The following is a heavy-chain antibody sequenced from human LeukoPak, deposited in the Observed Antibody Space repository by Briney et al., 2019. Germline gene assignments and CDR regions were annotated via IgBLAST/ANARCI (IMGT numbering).Heavy chain of an antibody. Sequence: GGSLRLSRAASGFTFSSSNMHWVRQAPGKGLEWVSFISGAGTAIYYADSVRGRFTISRDIARKSLFLQMNGLRDEDTAVYYCARDLAVAGTRTFDYWGQGTLVTVSS. CDR3: ARDLAVAGTRTFDY. CDR1: GFTFSSSN. V-gene: IGHV3-48*02. D-gene: IGHD6-19*01. J-gene: IGHJ4*02. CDR2: ISGAGTAI.